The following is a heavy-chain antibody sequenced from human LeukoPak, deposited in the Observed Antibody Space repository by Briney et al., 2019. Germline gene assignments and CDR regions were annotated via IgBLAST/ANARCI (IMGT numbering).Heavy chain of an antibody. D-gene: IGHD3-22*01. CDR3: ARESDNDGSGQDF. CDR1: GFTFSRYP. J-gene: IGHJ4*02. CDR2: ISYDGNE. V-gene: IGHV3-30*04. Sequence: GGSLRLSCEASGFTFSRYPMHWVRQAPGKGLEGVAVISYDGNEYYAASAKGRFTISRDTSKNAVYLQMNSLRAEDTAIYYCARESDNDGSGQDFWGQGTLVTVSS.